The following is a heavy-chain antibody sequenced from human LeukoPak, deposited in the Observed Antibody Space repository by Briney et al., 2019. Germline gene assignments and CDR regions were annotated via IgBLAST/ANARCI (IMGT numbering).Heavy chain of an antibody. CDR3: ARNPAGIGDY. V-gene: IGHV3-48*02. Sequence: AGGSLRLSCAASGFTFSTYNMNWVRQAPGKGLEWVSFISSGSRIIYYADSVKGRFTVPRDNAKNSLYLQMNSLRDEDTAVYYCARNPAGIGDYWGQGTLVTVSS. D-gene: IGHD1-26*01. CDR2: ISSGSRII. CDR1: GFTFSTYN. J-gene: IGHJ4*02.